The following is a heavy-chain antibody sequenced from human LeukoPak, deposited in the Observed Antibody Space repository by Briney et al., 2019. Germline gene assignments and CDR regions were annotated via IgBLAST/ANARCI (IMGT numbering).Heavy chain of an antibody. D-gene: IGHD3-22*01. V-gene: IGHV1-2*02. CDR2: INPNSGGT. CDR3: ASSSSGTAVLPIDY. CDR1: GNTLTGYY. Sequence: GASVKVSCKASGNTLTGYYMHWVRQAHGQGIEWMGWINPNSGGTNYAQNFQGRVTMTRDTSISTAYMELSRLRSDDTAVYYCASSSSGTAVLPIDYWGQGTLVTVSS. J-gene: IGHJ4*02.